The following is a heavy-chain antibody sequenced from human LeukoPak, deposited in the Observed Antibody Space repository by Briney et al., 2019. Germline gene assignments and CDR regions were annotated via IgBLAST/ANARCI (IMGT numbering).Heavy chain of an antibody. CDR2: INPNSGGT. Sequence: ASVKVSCKASGYTFTGYYMHWVRQAPGQGLEWMGRINPNSGGTNYAQKFQGRVTMTRDTSISTAYMELISLRSDDTAVYYCASWEVDCSSTSCYLGYYYYGMDVWGQGTTVTVSS. J-gene: IGHJ6*02. CDR1: GYTFTGYY. CDR3: ASWEVDCSSTSCYLGYYYYGMDV. D-gene: IGHD2-2*01. V-gene: IGHV1-2*06.